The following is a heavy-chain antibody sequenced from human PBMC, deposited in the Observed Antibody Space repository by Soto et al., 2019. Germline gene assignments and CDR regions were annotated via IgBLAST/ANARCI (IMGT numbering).Heavy chain of an antibody. CDR3: ASRSPALDY. D-gene: IGHD2-2*01. Sequence: QVQLVESGGGVVQPGRSLRLSCAASGFTFSSYGMHWVRQAPGKGLEWVAVIWNDGSNKYYADSVKGRFTISRDNSKNTLYLQMTSLRVDDTAVYYCASRSPALDYWGHGTLVSVSS. CDR1: GFTFSSYG. J-gene: IGHJ4*01. V-gene: IGHV3-33*01. CDR2: IWNDGSNK.